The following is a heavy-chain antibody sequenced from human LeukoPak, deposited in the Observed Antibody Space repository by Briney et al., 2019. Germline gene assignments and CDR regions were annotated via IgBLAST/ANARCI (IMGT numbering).Heavy chain of an antibody. CDR2: INPNSGGT. D-gene: IGHD1-26*01. Sequence: RASVTVSCTASGYTFTVYYMHWVRQAPGQGLEWMGWINPNSGGTNYAQKFQGRVTMTRDTSISTAYMELSRLRSDDTAVYYCARSAGATDFDYGGQGTLVTVSA. J-gene: IGHJ4*02. CDR3: ARSAGATDFDY. CDR1: GYTFTVYY. V-gene: IGHV1-2*02.